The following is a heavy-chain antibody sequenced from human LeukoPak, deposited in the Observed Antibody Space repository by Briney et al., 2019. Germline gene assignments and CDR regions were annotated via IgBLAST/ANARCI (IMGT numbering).Heavy chain of an antibody. V-gene: IGHV4-39*01. CDR3: ARLGYSYGYGY. Sequence: SETLSLTCTVSGGSISSSSYYWSWIRQPPGKGLEWIANIYYSGSTYYNPSLKSRVTISVDTSKNQFSLKLSSVTAADTAVYYCARLGYSYGYGYWGQGTLVTVSS. D-gene: IGHD5-18*01. CDR1: GGSISSSSYY. J-gene: IGHJ4*02. CDR2: IYYSGST.